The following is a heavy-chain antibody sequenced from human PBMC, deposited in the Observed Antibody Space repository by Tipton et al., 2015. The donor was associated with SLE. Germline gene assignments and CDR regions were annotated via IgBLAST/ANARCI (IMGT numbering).Heavy chain of an antibody. Sequence: SLRLSCAVSGFSFSSYAMHWVRPAPGQGLGWVATISYDGSNKSYADSVKGRFSISRDKSKNTMYLQMNSPRAEDTAVYFCARDRGTAGYYYMDVCGKGTTVTVSS. J-gene: IGHJ6*03. CDR2: ISYDGSNK. D-gene: IGHD1-1*01. CDR3: ARDRGTAGYYYMDV. CDR1: GFSFSSYA. V-gene: IGHV3-30*04.